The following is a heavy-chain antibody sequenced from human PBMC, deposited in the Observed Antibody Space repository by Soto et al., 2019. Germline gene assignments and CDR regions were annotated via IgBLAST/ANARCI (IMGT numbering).Heavy chain of an antibody. CDR3: ARHGVDYGDYASYYYYGMDV. J-gene: IGHJ6*02. D-gene: IGHD4-17*01. V-gene: IGHV4-34*01. CDR2: INHSGST. CDR1: GGSFSGYY. Sequence: SETLSLTCAVYGGSFSGYYWSWIRQPPGKGLEWIGEINHSGSTNYNPSLKSRVTISIDTSKNQFSLRLSSVTAADTAVYYCARHGVDYGDYASYYYYGMDVWGRGTTVTVSS.